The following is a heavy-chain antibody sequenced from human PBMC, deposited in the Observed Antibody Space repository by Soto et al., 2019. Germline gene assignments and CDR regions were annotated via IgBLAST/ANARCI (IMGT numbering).Heavy chain of an antibody. CDR1: GFTFSDFA. D-gene: IGHD2-2*03. CDR2: IYGGGNGP. CDR3: AKMEGMDPWAYSFDY. Sequence: EVQVLESGGGLVQPGGSLRLSFSATGFTFSDFAMSWVRQAPGKGLEWVSRIYGGGNGPHYADSVKGRVTISRDNSKNTLYLQMNSLRAEDTAVYYCAKMEGMDPWAYSFDYWGQGTLVTVSS. V-gene: IGHV3-23*01. J-gene: IGHJ4*02.